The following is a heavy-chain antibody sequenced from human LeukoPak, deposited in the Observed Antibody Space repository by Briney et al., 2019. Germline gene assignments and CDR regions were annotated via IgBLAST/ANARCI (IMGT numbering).Heavy chain of an antibody. J-gene: IGHJ3*02. CDR2: IIPILGIA. Sequence: SVKVSCKASGGTFSGYAISWVRQAPGQGLEWMGRIIPILGIANYAQKFQGRVTITADKSTSTAYMELSSLRSEDTAVYYCARASGIVGATTFGAFDIWGQGTMVTVSS. D-gene: IGHD1-26*01. CDR1: GGTFSGYA. CDR3: ARASGIVGATTFGAFDI. V-gene: IGHV1-69*04.